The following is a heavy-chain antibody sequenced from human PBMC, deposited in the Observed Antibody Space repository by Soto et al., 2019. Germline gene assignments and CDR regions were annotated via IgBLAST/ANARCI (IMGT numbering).Heavy chain of an antibody. D-gene: IGHD1-1*01. V-gene: IGHV3-23*01. CDR2: ISGSGGST. Sequence: GALRLSCAASGFTFSSYAMSWVRQAPGKGLEWVSAISGSGGSTYYADSVKGRFTISRDNSKNTLYLQMNSLRAEDTAVYYCAKLERLYYYGMDVWGQGTTVTVSS. CDR1: GFTFSSYA. CDR3: AKLERLYYYGMDV. J-gene: IGHJ6*02.